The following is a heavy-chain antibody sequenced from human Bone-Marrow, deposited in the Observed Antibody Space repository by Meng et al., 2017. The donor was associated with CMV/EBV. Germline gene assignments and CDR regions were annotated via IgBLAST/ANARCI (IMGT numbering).Heavy chain of an antibody. CDR2: INSVGDAT. CDR3: ARGICPWSSCYPRGYYCEL. J-gene: IGHJ4*02. CDR1: GFTFSTYS. D-gene: IGHD2-15*01. Sequence: GSLRLSCAASGFTFSTYSMHWVRQAPGKGLEYVSAINSVGDATSYADSVKGRFTISRDTSKNTLFLQMGSLRAEDMAIYYCARGICPWSSCYPRGYYCELWGQGNLVNVSS. V-gene: IGHV3-64*02.